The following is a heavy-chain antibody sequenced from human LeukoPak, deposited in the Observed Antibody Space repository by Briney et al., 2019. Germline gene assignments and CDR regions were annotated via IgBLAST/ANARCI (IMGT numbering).Heavy chain of an antibody. Sequence: GGSLRLSCAASGFTYSSYAMHWVRQAPGKGLEWVAVISYDGSNKYYADSVKGRFTISRDNSKNTLYLQMNSLRAEDTAVYYCARVDSYYYYMDVWGKGTTVTVSS. CDR3: ARVDSYYYYMDV. CDR1: GFTYSSYA. V-gene: IGHV3-30-3*01. D-gene: IGHD3-22*01. J-gene: IGHJ6*03. CDR2: ISYDGSNK.